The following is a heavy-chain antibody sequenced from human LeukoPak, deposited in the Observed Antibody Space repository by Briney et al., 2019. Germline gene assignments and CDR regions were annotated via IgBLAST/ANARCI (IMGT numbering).Heavy chain of an antibody. Sequence: GASVKVSCKVSGYTLTELSMHWVRQAPGKGLEWMGGFDPEDGETIYAQKFQGRVTMTEDTSTDTAYIELSSLRSEDTAVYYCARDHAYCTNGVCYHLYYFDYGGQGTLVTVSS. D-gene: IGHD2-8*01. V-gene: IGHV1-24*01. CDR3: ARDHAYCTNGVCYHLYYFDY. J-gene: IGHJ4*02. CDR1: GYTLTELS. CDR2: FDPEDGET.